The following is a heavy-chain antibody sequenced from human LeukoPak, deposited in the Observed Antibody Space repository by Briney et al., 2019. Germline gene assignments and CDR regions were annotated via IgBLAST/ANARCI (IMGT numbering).Heavy chain of an antibody. Sequence: GGSLRLSCAASGFNFSSYAMSWVRQAPGEGLEWVSAISGSGGSTYYADSVKGRFTISRDNSKNTLYLQMNSLRAEDTAVYYCAKDGEYYYDSSGYMDWGQGTLVTVSS. V-gene: IGHV3-23*01. CDR1: GFNFSSYA. CDR2: ISGSGGST. J-gene: IGHJ4*02. D-gene: IGHD3-22*01. CDR3: AKDGEYYYDSSGYMD.